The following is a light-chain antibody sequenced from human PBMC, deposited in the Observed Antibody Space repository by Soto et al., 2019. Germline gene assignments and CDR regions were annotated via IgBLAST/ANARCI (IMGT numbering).Light chain of an antibody. CDR1: SSDVGGYNY. V-gene: IGLV2-14*01. Sequence: QSALTQPASVSGSPGQSITISCTGTSSDVGGYNYVSWYQQHPGKAPKLMIYDVSNRPSGVSNRFSGSKSGNTASLTISGLQAEDEADYYCSSYTSSSTLFFGGATKLTVL. CDR2: DVS. J-gene: IGLJ2*01. CDR3: SSYTSSSTLF.